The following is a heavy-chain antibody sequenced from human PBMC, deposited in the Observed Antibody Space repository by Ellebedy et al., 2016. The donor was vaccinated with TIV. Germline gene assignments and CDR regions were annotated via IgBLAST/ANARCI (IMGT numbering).Heavy chain of an antibody. Sequence: MPGGSLRLSCTVSGTSISSYYWSWIRQSPEKGLEWIGDTSFSGSANYNPSVESRVTISVDTSKNQFSLKLSSVTAADTAVYYCAREKTGGIDYWGQGTLVTVSS. D-gene: IGHD7-27*01. CDR2: TSFSGSA. CDR1: GTSISSYY. CDR3: AREKTGGIDY. J-gene: IGHJ4*02. V-gene: IGHV4-59*12.